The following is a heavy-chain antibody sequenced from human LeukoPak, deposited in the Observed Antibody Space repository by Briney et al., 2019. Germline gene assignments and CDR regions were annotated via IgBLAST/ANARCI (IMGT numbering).Heavy chain of an antibody. CDR3: TRGSSGRRDN. CDR1: GYTFTSCD. CDR2: MNPNSGNT. Sequence: GASVKVSCKVSGYTFTSCDINWVRQATGQGLEWMGWMNPNSGNTGYGQSFQGRITMTRDISIGTAYMELSNLTSEDTAIYYCTRGSSGRRDNWGQGTLVTVSA. J-gene: IGHJ4*02. V-gene: IGHV1-8*01. D-gene: IGHD6-19*01.